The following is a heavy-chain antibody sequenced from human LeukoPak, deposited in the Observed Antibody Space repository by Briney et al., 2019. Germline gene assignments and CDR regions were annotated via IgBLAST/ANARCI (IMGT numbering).Heavy chain of an antibody. CDR3: ARGVGGNLAYYYYYYMDV. CDR2: IYYSGST. Sequence: PSETLSLTCTVSGGSISSHYWSWIRQPPGKGLEWIGYIYYSGSTNYNPSLKSRVTISVDTSKNQFSLKLSSVTAADTAVYYCARGVGGNLAYYYYYYMDVWGKGTTVTVSS. CDR1: GGSISSHY. D-gene: IGHD4-23*01. J-gene: IGHJ6*03. V-gene: IGHV4-59*11.